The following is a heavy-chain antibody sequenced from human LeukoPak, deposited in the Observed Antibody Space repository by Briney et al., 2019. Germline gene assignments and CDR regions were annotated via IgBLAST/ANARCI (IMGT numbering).Heavy chain of an antibody. CDR3: LYSSGWYXEYFQH. J-gene: IGHJ1*01. CDR1: GFTFSGSA. CDR2: IRSKANSYAT. V-gene: IGHV3-73*01. D-gene: IGHD6-19*01. Sequence: PGGSLRLSCAASGFTFSGSAMHWVRQASGKGLERVGRIRSKANSYATAYAASVKGRFTISRDDSKNTAYLQMNSLKTEDTAVYYCLYSSGWYXEYFQHWGQGTLVTVSS.